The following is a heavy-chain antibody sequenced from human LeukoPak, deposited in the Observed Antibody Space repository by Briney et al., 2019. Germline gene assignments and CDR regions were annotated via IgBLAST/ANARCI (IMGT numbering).Heavy chain of an antibody. Sequence: GGSLRLSCAASGFTFSSYSMNWVRQAPGKGLEWVSSISSSSSYIYYADSVKGRFTIARDNAKNSLYLQMNSLRAEDTAVYYCARDFQYCSSTSCYDLRDFDYWGQGTLVTVSS. CDR1: GFTFSSYS. J-gene: IGHJ4*02. CDR2: ISSSSSYI. V-gene: IGHV3-21*01. D-gene: IGHD2-2*01. CDR3: ARDFQYCSSTSCYDLRDFDY.